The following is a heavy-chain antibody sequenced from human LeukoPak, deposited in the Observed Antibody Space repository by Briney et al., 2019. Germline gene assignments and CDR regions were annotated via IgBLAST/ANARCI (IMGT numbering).Heavy chain of an antibody. CDR2: IGTAGDT. J-gene: IGHJ4*02. CDR1: GFTFTNYD. CDR3: ASSPAYSSSWYAIDN. D-gene: IGHD6-13*01. Sequence: PGGSLRLSCAASGFTFTNYDMHWVRQAAGKGLEWVSAIGTAGDTYYPGSVKGRFTISRGNAKNSLYLQMNSLSAGDTAVYYCASSPAYSSSWYAIDNWGQGTLVTVSS. V-gene: IGHV3-13*01.